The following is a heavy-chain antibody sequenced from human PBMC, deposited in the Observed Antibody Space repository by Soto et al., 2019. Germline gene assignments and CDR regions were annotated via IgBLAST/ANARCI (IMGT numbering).Heavy chain of an antibody. CDR2: IDYNGVT. V-gene: IGHV4-39*01. Sequence: SETLSLTCTVSGGSIYRSGYYWGWIRQPPGRGLGWIGNIDYNGVTYSNPSLKSRVTISRDTSKNQFPLKLTSVTAADTALYYCGKVLVGATGHTDSDSWGPGTLVTVSS. D-gene: IGHD2-15*01. J-gene: IGHJ4*02. CDR3: GKVLVGATGHTDSDS. CDR1: GGSIYRSGYY.